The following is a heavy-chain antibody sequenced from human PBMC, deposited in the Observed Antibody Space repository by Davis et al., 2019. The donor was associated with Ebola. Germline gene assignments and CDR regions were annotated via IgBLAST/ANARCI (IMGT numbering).Heavy chain of an antibody. J-gene: IGHJ4*02. D-gene: IGHD3-16*01. CDR1: GFTVSSNY. V-gene: IGHV3-66*01. Sequence: GESLKISCAASGFTVSSNYMSWVRQAPGKGLEWVSVIYSGGSTYYADSVKGRFTISRDNSKNTLYLQMNSLRAEDTAVYYCTRDFDWDGGYWGRGTLVTVSS. CDR3: TRDFDWDGGY. CDR2: IYSGGST.